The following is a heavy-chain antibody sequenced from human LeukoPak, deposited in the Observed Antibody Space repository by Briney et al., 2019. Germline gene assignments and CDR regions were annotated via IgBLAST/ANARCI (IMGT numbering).Heavy chain of an antibody. V-gene: IGHV1-18*01. J-gene: IGHJ4*02. D-gene: IGHD3-22*01. CDR1: GYTFTNYG. CDR2: ISGYNANT. CDR3: VRDYDISGPQKNFFDY. Sequence: ASVKVSCKASGYTFTNYGISWVRQAPGQGLEWMGWISGYNANTNYAQKFQGRVTITADKSTGTAYMELSSLRSEDTAVYYCVRDYDISGPQKNFFDYWGQGTLVTVSS.